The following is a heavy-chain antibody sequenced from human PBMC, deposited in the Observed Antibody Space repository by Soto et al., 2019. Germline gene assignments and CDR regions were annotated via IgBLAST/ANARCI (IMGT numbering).Heavy chain of an antibody. CDR3: ATKDNRDGYNSGAFDI. J-gene: IGHJ3*02. CDR2: IIPIFGTA. CDR1: GGTFSSYA. Sequence: ASVKVSCKASGGTFSSYAISWVRQAPGQGLEWMGGIIPIFGTANYAQKFQGRVTITADKSTSTAYMELSSLRSEDTAVYYCATKDNRDGYNSGAFDIWGQGTMVTVSS. D-gene: IGHD5-12*01. V-gene: IGHV1-69*06.